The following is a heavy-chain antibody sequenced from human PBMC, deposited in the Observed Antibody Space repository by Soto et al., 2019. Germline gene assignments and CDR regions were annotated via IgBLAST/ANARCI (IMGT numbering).Heavy chain of an antibody. D-gene: IGHD5-18*01. CDR1: GYSFTSYW. J-gene: IGHJ6*02. CDR3: ARRNDADTAMDAYYYYGMDV. V-gene: IGHV5-51*01. Sequence: PGESLKISCKGSGYSFTSYWIGWVRQMPGKGLEWMGIIYPGDSDTRYSPSFQGQVTISADKSISTAYLQWSSLKASDTAMYYCARRNDADTAMDAYYYYGMDVWGQGTTVTVSS. CDR2: IYPGDSDT.